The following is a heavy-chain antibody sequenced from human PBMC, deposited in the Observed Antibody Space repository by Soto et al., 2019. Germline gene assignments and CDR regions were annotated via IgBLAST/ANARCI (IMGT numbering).Heavy chain of an antibody. V-gene: IGHV3-21*01. D-gene: IGHD1-7*01. CDR1: GFTFSSYS. Sequence: VGSLRLSCAASGFTFSSYSMNWVRQAPGKGLEWVSSISSSSSYIYYADSVKGRFTISRDNAKNSLYLQMNSLRAEDTAVYYCARGGLELPSVYWGQGTLVTVSS. CDR3: ARGGLELPSVY. CDR2: ISSSSSYI. J-gene: IGHJ4*02.